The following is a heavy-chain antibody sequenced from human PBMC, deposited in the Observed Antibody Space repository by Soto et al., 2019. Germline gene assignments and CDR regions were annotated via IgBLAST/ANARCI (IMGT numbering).Heavy chain of an antibody. J-gene: IGHJ4*02. CDR2: INGGGDIT. Sequence: PGGSLRLSCAASGFTFSDYAMTWVRQAPGRGLDWVSCINGGGDITYYADSVKGRFTISRDNSKNTLYLQMSSLRAEDAAAYYCARAPSYSISWLDYWGLGTLVTVSS. V-gene: IGHV3-23*01. CDR3: ARAPSYSISWLDY. D-gene: IGHD6-13*01. CDR1: GFTFSDYA.